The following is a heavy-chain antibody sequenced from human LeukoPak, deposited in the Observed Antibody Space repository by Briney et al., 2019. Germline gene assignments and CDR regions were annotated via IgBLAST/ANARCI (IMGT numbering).Heavy chain of an antibody. Sequence: ASVKVSCKASGYTFTGYYMHWVRQAPGQGLEWMGWINPNSGGTNYAQKFQGRGTMTRDTSISTAYMELSRLRSDDTAVYYCARAASSGSYYHLDYWGQGTLVTVSS. CDR2: INPNSGGT. J-gene: IGHJ4*02. CDR3: ARAASSGSYYHLDY. CDR1: GYTFTGYY. V-gene: IGHV1-2*02. D-gene: IGHD1-26*01.